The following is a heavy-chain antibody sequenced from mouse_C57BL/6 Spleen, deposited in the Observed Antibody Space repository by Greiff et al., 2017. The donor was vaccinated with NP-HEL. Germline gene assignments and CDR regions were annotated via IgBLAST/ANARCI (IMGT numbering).Heavy chain of an antibody. Sequence: EVMLVESGGGLVKPGGSLKLSCAASGFTFSSYAMSWVRPTPEKRLEWVATISDGGSYTYYPDNVKGRFTISRDNAKNNLYLQMSHLKSEDTAMYYCARDSGDGYYLDYWGQGTTLTVSS. CDR3: ARDSGDGYYLDY. D-gene: IGHD2-3*01. J-gene: IGHJ2*01. CDR2: ISDGGSYT. CDR1: GFTFSSYA. V-gene: IGHV5-4*01.